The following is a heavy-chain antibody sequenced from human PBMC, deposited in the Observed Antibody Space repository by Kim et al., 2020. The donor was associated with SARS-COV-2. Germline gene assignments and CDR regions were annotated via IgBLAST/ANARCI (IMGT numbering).Heavy chain of an antibody. CDR2: INHSGST. CDR1: GGSFSGYY. D-gene: IGHD5-12*01. V-gene: IGHV4-34*01. CDR3: ARGGKRWLQRAGDYYCDY. J-gene: IGHJ4*02. Sequence: SETLSLTCAVYGGSFSGYYWSWIRQPPGKGLEWIGEINHSGSTNYNPSLKSRVTISVDTSKNQFSLKLSSVTAADTTVYYCARGGKRWLQRAGDYYCDYWVQGTLVTVSS.